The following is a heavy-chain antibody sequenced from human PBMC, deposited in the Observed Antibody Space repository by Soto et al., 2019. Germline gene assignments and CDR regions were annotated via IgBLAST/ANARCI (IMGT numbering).Heavy chain of an antibody. D-gene: IGHD2-2*02. J-gene: IGHJ5*02. CDR1: GGTFSSYA. CDR3: AGATDIVVVPGAIFPPPVLYHWFDP. CDR2: IIPIFGTA. V-gene: IGHV1-69*01. Sequence: QVQLVQSGAEVKKPGSSVKVSCKASGGTFSSYAISWVRQAPGQGLEWMGGIIPIFGTANYAQKFRGRVSSTADESTSTACMDLSSVRAEDTAVYCCAGATDIVVVPGAIFPPPVLYHWFDPWGQGTLVTVSS.